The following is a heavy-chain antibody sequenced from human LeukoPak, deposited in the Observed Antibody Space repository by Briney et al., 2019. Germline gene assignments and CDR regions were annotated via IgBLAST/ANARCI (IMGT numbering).Heavy chain of an antibody. V-gene: IGHV3-13*01. CDR3: ARGVIAGDNYFDY. CDR1: GFTFSSYD. CDR2: IGTAGDT. Sequence: GGSLRLSCAASGFTFSSYDMHWVRHATGKGLEWVSAIGTAGDTYYPGSVKGRFTISRENAKNSLYLQMNSLRAGDTAVYYCARGVIAGDNYFDYWGQGTLVTVSS. D-gene: IGHD6-13*01. J-gene: IGHJ4*02.